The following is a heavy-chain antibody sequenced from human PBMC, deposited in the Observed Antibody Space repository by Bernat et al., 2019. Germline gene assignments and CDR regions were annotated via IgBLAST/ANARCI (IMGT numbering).Heavy chain of an antibody. J-gene: IGHJ5*02. CDR1: GFTFSFYS. CDR2: ISSDGSKD. D-gene: IGHD6-13*01. V-gene: IGHV3-30*04. Sequence: QVHLVESGGGVVQPGGSLRLSCAASGFTFSFYSMHWVRRAPGKGLEWVSVISSDGSKDYYADSVKGRFTISRDISKNTLYLQMNSLRVEDTAVYYCARAAAGIRDWFDPWGQGTLVTVSS. CDR3: ARAAAGIRDWFDP.